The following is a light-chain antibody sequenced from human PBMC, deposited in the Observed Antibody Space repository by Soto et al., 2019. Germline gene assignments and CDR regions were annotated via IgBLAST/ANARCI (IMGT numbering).Light chain of an antibody. CDR2: EVS. J-gene: IGLJ1*01. V-gene: IGLV2-14*01. CDR3: SSYTTGRFYV. Sequence: QSLLTQPASVSGSPGQSITISCAGTSSDVAGYNYVAWYQQHPGKAPKLIIFEVSNRPSGVSTRFSGSKSGNTASLTISGLQAEDEADYYCSSYTTGRFYVVGNGTKVTVL. CDR1: SSDVAGYNY.